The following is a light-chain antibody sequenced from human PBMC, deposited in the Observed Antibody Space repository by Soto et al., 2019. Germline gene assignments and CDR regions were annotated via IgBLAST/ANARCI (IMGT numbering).Light chain of an antibody. CDR3: QQYNNWPPIT. CDR2: AAS. CDR1: QSVSGN. V-gene: IGKV3-15*01. J-gene: IGKJ3*01. Sequence: EIVMTQSPATLSVSPGERATLSCRASQSVSGNLAWYQQKPGQAPRLLIYAASTRATGIPARFSGSGSGTKFPLTISSLQAEDFAVYYCQQYNNWPPITFGPGTKVDIK.